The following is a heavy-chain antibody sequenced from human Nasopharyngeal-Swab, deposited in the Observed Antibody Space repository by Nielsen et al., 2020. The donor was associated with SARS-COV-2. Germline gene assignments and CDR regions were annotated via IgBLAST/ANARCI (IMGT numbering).Heavy chain of an antibody. CDR3: VKGGYGVYFDY. CDR1: GSTFSSYA. V-gene: IGHV3-64D*06. CDR2: ISSNGGST. J-gene: IGHJ4*02. Sequence: GESLKISCSASGSTFSSYAMHWVRQAPGKGLEYVSAISSNGGSTYYADSVKGRFTISRDNSKNTLYLQMSSLRAEDTAVYYCVKGGYGVYFDYWGQGTLVTVSS. D-gene: IGHD4-17*01.